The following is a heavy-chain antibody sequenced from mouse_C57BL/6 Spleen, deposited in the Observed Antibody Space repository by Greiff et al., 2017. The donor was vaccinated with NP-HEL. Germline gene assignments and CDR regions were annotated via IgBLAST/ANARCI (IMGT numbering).Heavy chain of an antibody. J-gene: IGHJ4*01. CDR2: IDPSDSYT. CDR1: GYTFTSYW. V-gene: IGHV1-69*01. CDR3: ARKGRRDAMDY. Sequence: QVQLQQPGAELVMPWASVKLSCKPSGYTFTSYWMHWVKQRPGQGLEWIGEIDPSDSYTNYNQKFKGKSTLTVDKSSSTAYMQLSSLTSEDSAVYYCARKGRRDAMDYWGQGTSVTVSS.